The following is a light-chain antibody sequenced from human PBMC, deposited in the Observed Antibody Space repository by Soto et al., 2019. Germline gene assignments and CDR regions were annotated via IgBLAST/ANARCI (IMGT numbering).Light chain of an antibody. J-gene: IGLJ2*01. CDR2: EVS. CDR1: SSDVGGYNY. CDR3: SSFPGSNNFE. V-gene: IGLV2-8*01. Sequence: QSALTQPPSASGSPGQSVTISCTGTSSDVGGYNYVSWYQQHPGKAPKLMIYEVSKRPSGVPDRFSRSKSGNTASLTVSGLQAEYEADYYCSSFPGSNNFEFGGGTNLTVL.